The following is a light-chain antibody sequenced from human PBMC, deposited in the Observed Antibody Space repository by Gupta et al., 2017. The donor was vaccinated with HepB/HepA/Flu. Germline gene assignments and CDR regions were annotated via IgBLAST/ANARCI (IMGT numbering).Light chain of an antibody. J-gene: IGLJ2*01. Sequence: QSALTQPRPVSGSPGQSVTISCTGTSSDVGGYKYVSWYQHHPGKAPKVMIYDVTKRPSGVPDRFSGSKSGNTDSLNISGLQAEDEADYYCCSYGGSFSVVFGGGNKVTVL. CDR2: DVT. CDR1: SSDVGGYKY. V-gene: IGLV2-11*01. CDR3: CSYGGSFSVV.